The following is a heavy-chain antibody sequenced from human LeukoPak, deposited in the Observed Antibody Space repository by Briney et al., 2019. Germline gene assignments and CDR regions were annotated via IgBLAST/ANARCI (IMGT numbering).Heavy chain of an antibody. D-gene: IGHD3-9*01. CDR1: GYTFTSYG. J-gene: IGHJ4*02. CDR3: ARENYDILTGYPHPDY. CDR2: ISAYNGNT. Sequence: ASVKVSCKASGYTFTSYGISWVRQAPGQGLEWMGCISAYNGNTNYAQKLQGRVTMTTDTSTSTAYMELRSLRSDDTAVYYCARENYDILTGYPHPDYWGQGTLVTVSS. V-gene: IGHV1-18*01.